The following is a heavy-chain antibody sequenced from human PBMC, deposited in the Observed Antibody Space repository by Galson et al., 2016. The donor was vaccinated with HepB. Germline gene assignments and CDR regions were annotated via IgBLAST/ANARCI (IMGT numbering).Heavy chain of an antibody. D-gene: IGHD5-12*01. J-gene: IGHJ4*02. Sequence: SLRLSCAASRFTFSNYRMSWVRQAPGKGLEWVANIKHDGSEKHYVDSVKGRFTISRDSAKSSLFLQMNSLRAEDTAVYYCARGVRWLRLFPFDSWGQGTLVTVSS. V-gene: IGHV3-7*04. CDR1: RFTFSNYR. CDR3: ARGVRWLRLFPFDS. CDR2: IKHDGSEK.